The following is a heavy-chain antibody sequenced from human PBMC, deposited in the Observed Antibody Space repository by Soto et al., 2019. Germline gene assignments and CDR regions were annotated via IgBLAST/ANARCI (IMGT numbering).Heavy chain of an antibody. CDR1: GGSFSGYY. CDR3: ARSASKFGELLY. CDR2: INHSGST. Sequence: PSETLSLTCAVYGGSFSGYYWSWIRQPPGKGLEWIGEINHSGSTNYNPSLKSRVTISVDTSKNQFSLKLSSVTAADTAVYYCARSASKFGELLYWGQGTLVTASS. V-gene: IGHV4-34*01. J-gene: IGHJ4*02. D-gene: IGHD3-10*01.